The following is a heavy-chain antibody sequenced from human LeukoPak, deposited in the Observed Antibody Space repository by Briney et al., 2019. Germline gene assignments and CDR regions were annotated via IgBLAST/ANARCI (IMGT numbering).Heavy chain of an antibody. J-gene: IGHJ4*02. CDR1: GFTFSSYA. CDR3: ARDKGSSWYQGGGY. V-gene: IGHV3-23*01. CDR2: ISGRGGST. Sequence: GGSLRLSCAASGFTFSSYAMSWVRQAPGKGLEWVSAISGRGGSTYYADSVKGRFTISRDNSKNSLYLQMNSLRAEDTAVYYCARDKGSSWYQGGGYWGQGTLVTVSS. D-gene: IGHD6-13*01.